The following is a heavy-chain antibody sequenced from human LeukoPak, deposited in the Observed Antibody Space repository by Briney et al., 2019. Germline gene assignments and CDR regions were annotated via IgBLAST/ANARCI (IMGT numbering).Heavy chain of an antibody. CDR3: ARSAFAEGYFDL. Sequence: SETLSLTCTVSGGSISSGGYFWSWIRQPPGKGLEWIGYFYHGGSTSYNPSLRSRVTISVDRSKNQFSLKLTSVTAADTAVYYCARSAFAEGYFDLWGRGTLVTASS. CDR1: GGSISSGGYF. CDR2: FYHGGST. V-gene: IGHV4-30-2*01. J-gene: IGHJ2*01.